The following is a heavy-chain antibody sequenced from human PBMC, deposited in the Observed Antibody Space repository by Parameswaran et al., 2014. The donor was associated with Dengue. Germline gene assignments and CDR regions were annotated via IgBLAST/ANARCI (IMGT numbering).Heavy chain of an antibody. J-gene: IGHJ6*02. Sequence: RWIRQPPGKALEWLAHIFSNDEKSYSTSLKSRLTISKDTSKSQVVLTMTNMDPVDTATYYCARIAITIFGVVIDYGMDVWGQGTTVTVSS. CDR2: IFSNDEK. V-gene: IGHV2-26*01. D-gene: IGHD3-3*01. CDR3: ARIAITIFGVVIDYGMDV.